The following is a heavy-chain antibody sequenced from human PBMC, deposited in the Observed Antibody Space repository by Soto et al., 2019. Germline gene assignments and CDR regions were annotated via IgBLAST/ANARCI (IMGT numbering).Heavy chain of an antibody. Sequence: SETLSLTCTVSGGSISTYYWNWIRQSPGKGLEWTGYLYYGGSTNYNPSLESRVTISLDTSKNQISLKLSSVTAADTAVYYCARGRDDYNGWYVDLWGRGSLVTVSS. J-gene: IGHJ2*01. V-gene: IGHV4-59*01. D-gene: IGHD4-4*01. CDR1: GGSISTYY. CDR2: LYYGGST. CDR3: ARGRDDYNGWYVDL.